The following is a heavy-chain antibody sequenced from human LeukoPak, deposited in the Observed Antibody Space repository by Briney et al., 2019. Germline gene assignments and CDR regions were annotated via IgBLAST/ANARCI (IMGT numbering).Heavy chain of an antibody. CDR3: ARQIASAGTAGFDF. Sequence: SETLSLTCTVSGVSISSYYWSWIRQPPGKGLEWIGYIYYSGSTNYNPSLKSRVTISVDTSKNQFSLKLSSVTAADTAVYYCARQIASAGTAGFDFWGQGALVTVSS. CDR1: GVSISSYY. J-gene: IGHJ4*02. CDR2: IYYSGST. V-gene: IGHV4-59*01. D-gene: IGHD6-13*01.